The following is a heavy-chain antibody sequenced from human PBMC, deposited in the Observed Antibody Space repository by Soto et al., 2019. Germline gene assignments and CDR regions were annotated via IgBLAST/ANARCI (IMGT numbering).Heavy chain of an antibody. CDR1: RYTFTTYY. V-gene: IGHV1-46*01. CDR3: ATRDPGHY. Sequence: ASVKVSCKASRYTFTTYYMHWVRQAPGQGLEWTGIISPDGGRTSYAQKFQGRVTMTRDTSTSTVNMELRSLRSEDTAVYYCATRDPGHYWGQGTLVTVSS. J-gene: IGHJ4*02. CDR2: ISPDGGRT.